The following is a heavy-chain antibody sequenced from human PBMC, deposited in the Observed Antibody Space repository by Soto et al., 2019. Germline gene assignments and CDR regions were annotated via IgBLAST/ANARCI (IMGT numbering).Heavy chain of an antibody. CDR1: GGTFISYT. CDR3: AREKSYDAFDI. CDR2: IIPILGIA. D-gene: IGHD3-10*01. V-gene: IGHV1-69*04. Sequence: SVKVSCKASGGTFISYTISWVRQAPGQGLEWMGRIIPILGIANYAQKFQGRVTITADKSTSTAYMELSSLRSEDTAVYYCAREKSYDAFDIWGQGTMVTVSS. J-gene: IGHJ3*02.